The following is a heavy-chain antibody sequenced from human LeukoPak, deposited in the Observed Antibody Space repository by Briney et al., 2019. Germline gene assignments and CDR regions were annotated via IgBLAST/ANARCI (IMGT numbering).Heavy chain of an antibody. CDR1: GGSIRRYY. D-gene: IGHD3-9*01. V-gene: IGHV4-59*01. CDR2: IYNRGST. CDR3: ARALNYDVLTGYLTPLYYFDY. J-gene: IGHJ4*02. Sequence: SETLSLTCTVSGGSIRRYYWSWIRQPPGKGLEWMGVIYNRGSTNYNPSLKSRVTLSVDTSRNQFSLKLSSVTAADTAVYYCARALNYDVLTGYLTPLYYFDYWGQGTLVTVSS.